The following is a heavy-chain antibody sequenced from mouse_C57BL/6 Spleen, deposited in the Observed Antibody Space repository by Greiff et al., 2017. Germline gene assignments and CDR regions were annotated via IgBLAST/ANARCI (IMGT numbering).Heavy chain of an antibody. D-gene: IGHD2-4*01. Sequence: VQLQQSGPGLVAPSQSLSITCTVSGFSLTSYAISWVRQPPGKGLEWLGVIWTGGGTNYNSALKSRLSISKDNSKSQVFLKMNSLQTDDTARYXCARKKALYYDYDGYFDVWGTGTTVTVSS. CDR2: IWTGGGT. J-gene: IGHJ1*03. V-gene: IGHV2-9-1*01. CDR1: GFSLTSYA. CDR3: ARKKALYYDYDGYFDV.